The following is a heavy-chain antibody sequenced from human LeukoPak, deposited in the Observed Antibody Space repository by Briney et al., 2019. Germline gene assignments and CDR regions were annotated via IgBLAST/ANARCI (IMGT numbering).Heavy chain of an antibody. Sequence: PGGSLRLSCAASGFTFGPYTMNWVRQAPGKGLEWVSYISSSSDTIYYADSVKGRFTISRDNGKNSLYLQMNSLRAEDTAVYYCARGPYYYDSSGSSVQHWGQGTLVTVSS. CDR3: ARGPYYYDSSGSSVQH. CDR2: ISSSSDTI. D-gene: IGHD3-22*01. J-gene: IGHJ1*01. CDR1: GFTFGPYT. V-gene: IGHV3-48*04.